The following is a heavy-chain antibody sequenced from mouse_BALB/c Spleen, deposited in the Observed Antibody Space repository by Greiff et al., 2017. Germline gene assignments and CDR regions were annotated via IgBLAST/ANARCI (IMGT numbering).Heavy chain of an antibody. J-gene: IGHJ3*01. CDR3: ARDPYGYDGGAWFAY. CDR1: GFSLTGYG. Sequence: QVQLKQSGPGLVAPSQSLSITCTVSGFSLTGYGVNWVRQPPGKGLEWLGMIWGDGSTDYNSALKSRLSISKDNSKSQVFLKMNSLQTDDTARYYCARDPYGYDGGAWFAYWGQGTLVTVSA. CDR2: IWGDGST. V-gene: IGHV2-6-7*01. D-gene: IGHD2-2*01.